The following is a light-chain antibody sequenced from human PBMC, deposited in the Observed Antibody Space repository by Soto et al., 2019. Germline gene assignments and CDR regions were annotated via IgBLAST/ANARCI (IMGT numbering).Light chain of an antibody. Sequence: DFQMTQSPSSLSASVGDRVTITCRATRAISNYLAWYQQKPGKVPKLLIYAAFTLQSGVPSRFSGSGSGTDFTLTISSLQPEDVATYYCQKYNSAPWTFGQGTKVEIK. V-gene: IGKV1-27*01. CDR1: RAISNY. CDR3: QKYNSAPWT. CDR2: AAF. J-gene: IGKJ1*01.